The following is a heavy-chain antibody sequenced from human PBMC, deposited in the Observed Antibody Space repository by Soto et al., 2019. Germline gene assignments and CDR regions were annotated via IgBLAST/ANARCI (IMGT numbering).Heavy chain of an antibody. V-gene: IGHV3-73*01. CDR3: TRHGEITVFGVVNLLFDS. D-gene: IGHD3-3*01. CDR2: IRSKGNNYAT. J-gene: IGHJ4*02. CDR1: GFTFSGSA. Sequence: EVQLVESGGGLVQPGGSLKLSCAASGFTFSGSAVHWVRQASGKGLEWIGRIRSKGNNYATTYAASVKGRFTISRDDSESTAYLQMNGLKTEDTAVYYCTRHGEITVFGVVNLLFDSWGQGTLVTVSS.